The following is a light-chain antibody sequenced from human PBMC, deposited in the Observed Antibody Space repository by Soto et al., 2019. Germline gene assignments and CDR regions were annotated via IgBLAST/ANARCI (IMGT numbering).Light chain of an antibody. J-gene: IGLJ1*01. V-gene: IGLV2-14*01. Sequence: QSALTQPASVSGAPAQSITISCTGTSSDVGGHNYVSWYQHHPGKASKLIIYEVSYRPSGVSNRFSGSKSGNTASLTTSGLQADDEADYFCCTNTSASTHVFGTGTKVTVL. CDR1: SSDVGGHNY. CDR3: CTNTSASTHV. CDR2: EVS.